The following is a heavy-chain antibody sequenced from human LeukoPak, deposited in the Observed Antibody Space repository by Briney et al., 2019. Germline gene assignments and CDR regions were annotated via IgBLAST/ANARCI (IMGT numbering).Heavy chain of an antibody. J-gene: IGHJ5*02. CDR2: IYYSGST. CDR3: ARHLYLGSGGSCLLCDWFDP. Sequence: PSETLSLTCTVSGGSISSSSYYWGWIRQPPGKGLEWIGSIYYSGSTYYDPSLKSRVTISVDTSKNQFSLKLSSVTAADTAVYYCARHLYLGSGGSCLLCDWFDPWGQGTLVTVSS. D-gene: IGHD2-15*01. V-gene: IGHV4-39*01. CDR1: GGSISSSSYY.